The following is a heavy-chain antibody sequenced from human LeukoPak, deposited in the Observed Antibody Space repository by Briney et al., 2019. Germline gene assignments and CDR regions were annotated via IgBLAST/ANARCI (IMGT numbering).Heavy chain of an antibody. CDR3: ARDLGGSYSDY. V-gene: IGHV4-34*01. CDR2: INHSGST. CDR1: GGSFSGYY. D-gene: IGHD3-16*01. Sequence: SETLSLTCAVYGGSFSGYYWSWIRQPPGKGLEWIGEINHSGSTNYNPSLKSRVTISVDTSKNQFSLKLSSVTAADTAVYYCARDLGGSYSDYWGQGTLVTVSS. J-gene: IGHJ4*02.